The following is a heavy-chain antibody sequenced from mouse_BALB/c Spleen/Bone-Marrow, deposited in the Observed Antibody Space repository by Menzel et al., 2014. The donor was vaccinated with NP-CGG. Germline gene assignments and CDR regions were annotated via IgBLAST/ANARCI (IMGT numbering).Heavy chain of an antibody. J-gene: IGHJ3*01. CDR2: INPYNDGT. V-gene: IGHV1-14*01. CDR1: GYTFTSYV. CDR3: ARTYYYGSNLFAY. D-gene: IGHD1-1*01. Sequence: EVHLQQSGPELVKPGASVKMSCKASGYTFTSYVMHWVKQKPGQGLEWIGYINPYNDGTKYNEKFKGKATLTSDKSSSTAYMELSSLTSEDSAVYYCARTYYYGSNLFAYWGQGTLVTVSA.